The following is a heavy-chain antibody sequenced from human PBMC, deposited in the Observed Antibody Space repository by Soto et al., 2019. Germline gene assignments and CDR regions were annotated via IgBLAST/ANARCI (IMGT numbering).Heavy chain of an antibody. D-gene: IGHD6-19*01. CDR3: ARHLAVATDRSIDY. J-gene: IGHJ4*02. V-gene: IGHV4-59*08. Sequence: SETLSLTCTVSGGSISSYYWSWIRQPPGKGLEWIGYIYYSGSTNYNPSLKSRVTISVDTSKNQFSLKLSSVTAADTAVYFCARHLAVATDRSIDYWGQGTLVTVSS. CDR2: IYYSGST. CDR1: GGSISSYY.